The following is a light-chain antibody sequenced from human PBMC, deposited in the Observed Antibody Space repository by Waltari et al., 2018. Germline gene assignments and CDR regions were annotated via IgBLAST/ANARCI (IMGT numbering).Light chain of an antibody. CDR2: KVT. CDR1: QSIGNW. V-gene: IGKV1-5*03. CDR3: QQYNSYSLLT. Sequence: DIQMTQSPSTLSASVGDRVTITCWTSQSIGNWLAWYQQKPGKAPKLLIYKVTTLESGVRARFIGSGAWREFTRTISSLQPDDFVTYYCQQYNSYSLLTFGRGTKVEIK. J-gene: IGKJ4*01.